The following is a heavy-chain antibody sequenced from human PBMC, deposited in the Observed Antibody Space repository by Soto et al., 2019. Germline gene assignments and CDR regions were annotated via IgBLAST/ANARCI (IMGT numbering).Heavy chain of an antibody. Sequence: GGSLRLSCAASGFTFSSYAMSWVRQAPGKGLEWVSAISGSGGSTYYADSVKGRFTISRDNSKNTLYLQMNSLRAEDTAVYYCAKDHEFHWNDFSAFDIWGQGTMVTVSS. D-gene: IGHD1-1*01. J-gene: IGHJ3*02. CDR2: ISGSGGST. CDR3: AKDHEFHWNDFSAFDI. CDR1: GFTFSSYA. V-gene: IGHV3-23*01.